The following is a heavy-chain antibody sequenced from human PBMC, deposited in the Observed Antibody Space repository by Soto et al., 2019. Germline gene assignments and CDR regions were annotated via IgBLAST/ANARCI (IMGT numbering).Heavy chain of an antibody. CDR2: INLRGGTT. CDR3: ARGPDDSDVPRWDY. V-gene: IGHV1-46*02. J-gene: IGHJ4*02. CDR1: GYNFNQYY. Sequence: QVPLVQAGAEVRKPGASVRLSCETSGYNFNQYYIHWVRQAPGQGLEWMGIINLRGGTTEYAHKFRARVTLTGDTSTSTAYMQLSSLRSEDTAVYFCARGPDDSDVPRWDYWGQGTLVTVSS. D-gene: IGHD4-17*01.